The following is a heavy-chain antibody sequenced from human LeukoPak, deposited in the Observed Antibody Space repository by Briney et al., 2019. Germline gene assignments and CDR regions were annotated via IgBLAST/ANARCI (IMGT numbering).Heavy chain of an antibody. CDR1: GYSFTSYW. J-gene: IGHJ5*02. CDR3: ARQFVVVPAAIFWFDP. Sequence: GESLKISXKGSGYSFTSYWIGWVRQMPGKGLEWMGIIYPGDSDTRYSPSFQGQVTISADKSISTAYLQWSSLKASDTAMYYCARQFVVVPAAIFWFDPWGQGTLVTVSS. V-gene: IGHV5-51*01. D-gene: IGHD2-2*01. CDR2: IYPGDSDT.